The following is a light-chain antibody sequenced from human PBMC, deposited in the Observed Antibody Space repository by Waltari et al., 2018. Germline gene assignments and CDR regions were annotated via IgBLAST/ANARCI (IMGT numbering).Light chain of an antibody. Sequence: EIVLTQSPATLSSSPGERATLSCRASQSVGSSLAWYQQKPGQAPRLLIYDASNRATGIPARFSGSGSGTDFTLTISSLEPEDFAVYYCQQRTNWSWTFGQGTKVEIK. J-gene: IGKJ1*01. V-gene: IGKV3-11*01. CDR2: DAS. CDR3: QQRTNWSWT. CDR1: QSVGSS.